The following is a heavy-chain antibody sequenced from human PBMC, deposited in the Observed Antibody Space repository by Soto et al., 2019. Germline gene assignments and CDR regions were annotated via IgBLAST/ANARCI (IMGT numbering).Heavy chain of an antibody. CDR1: GFTVTNYF. CDR3: ARDEFGGAYDFRH. Sequence: EVQLVESGGGLVQPGGSLRLSCAASGFTVTNYFMTWVRQAPGKGLEWVSVISNGGGAYYADSVKGRFTIFRDNSENTLYLQMNALRAEDTAVYYCARDEFGGAYDFRHGGQGTLVTVSS. D-gene: IGHD3-3*01. J-gene: IGHJ4*02. CDR2: ISNGGGA. V-gene: IGHV3-66*01.